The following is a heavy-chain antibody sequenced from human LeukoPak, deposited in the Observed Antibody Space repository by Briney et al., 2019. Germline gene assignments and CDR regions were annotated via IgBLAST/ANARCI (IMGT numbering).Heavy chain of an antibody. CDR2: IYASGGT. D-gene: IGHD3-22*01. CDR1: GGSLSTYY. CDR3: ARAVYDTSGYYIDY. J-gene: IGHJ4*02. V-gene: IGHV4-4*07. Sequence: SETLSLTCTVSGGSLSTYYWTWIRQPAGKGLEWIGRIYASGGTTHTPSLKSRVTMSVDTSKSQFSLKLSSVTAADTAVYYCARAVYDTSGYYIDYWGQGTLVTVSS.